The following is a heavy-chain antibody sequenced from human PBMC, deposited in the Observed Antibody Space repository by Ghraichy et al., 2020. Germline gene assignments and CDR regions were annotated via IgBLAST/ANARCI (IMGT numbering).Heavy chain of an antibody. Sequence: GGSLRLSCAASGFIFSDYVMNWVRQAPGKGLEWVSAISGSGGTTYYADSTKGRFTISRDNSKNTLNLQMSSLRAEDTAVYYCTRLMAGTSNGFPDYWGQGTLVTVSS. CDR3: TRLMAGTSNGFPDY. V-gene: IGHV3-23*01. CDR1: GFIFSDYV. D-gene: IGHD6-19*01. CDR2: ISGSGGTT. J-gene: IGHJ4*02.